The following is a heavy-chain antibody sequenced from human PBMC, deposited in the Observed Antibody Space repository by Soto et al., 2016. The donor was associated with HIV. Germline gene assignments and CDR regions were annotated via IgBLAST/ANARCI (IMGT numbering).Heavy chain of an antibody. Sequence: QVQLVQSGAEVKKPGASVKVSCKASGSTFTTYYMHWVRQAPGQGLEWMGIINPSGDRTSYAQKFQGRVTMTRDTSTSTVYMELTSLRSEDTAVYYCARDMKRDYDILTGIGVSWFDPWAREPWSPSPQ. CDR3: ARDMKRDYDILTGIGVSWFDP. J-gene: IGHJ5*02. V-gene: IGHV1-46*01. CDR1: GSTFTTYY. D-gene: IGHD3-9*01. CDR2: INPSGDRT.